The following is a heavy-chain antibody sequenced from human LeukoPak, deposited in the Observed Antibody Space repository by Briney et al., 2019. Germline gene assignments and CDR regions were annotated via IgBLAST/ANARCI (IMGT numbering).Heavy chain of an antibody. Sequence: SETLSLICTVSGGSISSSSYYWGWIRQPPGKGLEWIGSIYYSGSTYYNPSLKSRVTISVDTSKNQFSLKLSSVTAADTAVYYCASVPYDFWSGYFYYWGQGTLVTVSS. CDR3: ASVPYDFWSGYFYY. CDR2: IYYSGST. CDR1: GGSISSSSYY. V-gene: IGHV4-39*01. D-gene: IGHD3-3*01. J-gene: IGHJ4*02.